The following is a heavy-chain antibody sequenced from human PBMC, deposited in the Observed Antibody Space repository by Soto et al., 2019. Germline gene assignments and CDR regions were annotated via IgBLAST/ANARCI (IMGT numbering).Heavy chain of an antibody. CDR3: ARVGLVGALADWFDP. J-gene: IGHJ5*02. Sequence: QVQLVQSGAEVKKPGSSVKVSCKASGGTFSSYAISWVRQAPGQGLEWMGGIIPIFGTANYAQKFQGRVTIXXDXSXXTAYMELSSLRSEDTAVYYCARVGLVGALADWFDPWGQGTLVTVSS. CDR1: GGTFSSYA. CDR2: IIPIFGTA. D-gene: IGHD1-26*01. V-gene: IGHV1-69*12.